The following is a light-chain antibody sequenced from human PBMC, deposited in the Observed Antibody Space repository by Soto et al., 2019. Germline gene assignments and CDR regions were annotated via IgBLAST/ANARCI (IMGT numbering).Light chain of an antibody. CDR1: QSISTW. CDR2: DAS. CDR3: QQYSNYWT. V-gene: IGKV1-5*01. Sequence: DIQMTQSPSTLSASVGDRVSITCLASQSISTWLAWYQQKPGRAPKLLICDASTLESGVPSRFSGSGSGTEFTLTISSLQPDDFATYYCQQYSNYWTFGQGTKVDIK. J-gene: IGKJ1*01.